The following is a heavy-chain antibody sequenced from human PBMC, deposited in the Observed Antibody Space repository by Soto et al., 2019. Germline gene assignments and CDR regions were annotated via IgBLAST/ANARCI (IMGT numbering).Heavy chain of an antibody. D-gene: IGHD1-26*01. J-gene: IGHJ3*02. CDR3: ARHKVGATIRAFGI. Sequence: GSLRLSCAASGFTFSDYYMSWICQAPGKGLEGLSYISGSSSYTNYADSVKGRFTISRDNAKNSLYLQMNSLRAEDTAVYYCARHKVGATIRAFGIWGQGTMVTVSS. CDR1: GFTFSDYY. V-gene: IGHV3-11*06. CDR2: ISGSSSYT.